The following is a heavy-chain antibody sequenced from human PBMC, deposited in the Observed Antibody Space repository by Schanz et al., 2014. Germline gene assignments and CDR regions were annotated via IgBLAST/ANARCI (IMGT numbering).Heavy chain of an antibody. CDR1: GFTFSSFG. J-gene: IGHJ4*02. V-gene: IGHV3-30*02. CDR2: IRYDGSNY. D-gene: IGHD3-3*01. Sequence: QVQLVESGGGVVQPGGSLRLSCAASGFTFSSFGMHWVRQAPGKGLEWVAFIRYDGSNYYYADSVKGRFTISRDNAKNSLSLQMHSLRAEDTAVYYCARPIYDLWSGSFDYWGQGTLVTVSS. CDR3: ARPIYDLWSGSFDY.